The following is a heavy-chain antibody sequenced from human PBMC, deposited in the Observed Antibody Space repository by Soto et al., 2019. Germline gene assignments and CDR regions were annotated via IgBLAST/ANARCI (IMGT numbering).Heavy chain of an antibody. V-gene: IGHV3-48*01. CDR2: ISSSSSTI. CDR3: AREYCSGGSCYVPWFDP. CDR1: GFTFSSYS. Sequence: GGSLRLSCAASGFTFSSYSMNWVRQAPGKGLEWVSYISSSSSTIYYADSVKGRFTISRDNAKNSLYLQMNSLRAEDTAVYYCAREYCSGGSCYVPWFDPWGRGTLVTVSS. D-gene: IGHD2-15*01. J-gene: IGHJ5*02.